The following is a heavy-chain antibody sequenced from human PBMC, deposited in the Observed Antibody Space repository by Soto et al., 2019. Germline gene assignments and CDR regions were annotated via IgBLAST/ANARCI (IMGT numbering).Heavy chain of an antibody. D-gene: IGHD3-3*01. Sequence: QVQLVQSGAEVKKPGASVKVSCKASGYTFTPYVMYWVRQAPGQRLEWMGWLNAGSDNTEYSQKLQGRVTITRDTSASTVYMELSSLRSEDTAVYYCARVGQNYYGMDVWGQGTTVTVSS. CDR2: LNAGSDNT. CDR1: GYTFTPYV. CDR3: ARVGQNYYGMDV. J-gene: IGHJ6*02. V-gene: IGHV1-3*01.